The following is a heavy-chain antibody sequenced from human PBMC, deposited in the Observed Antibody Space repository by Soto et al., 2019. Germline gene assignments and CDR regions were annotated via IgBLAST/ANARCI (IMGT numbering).Heavy chain of an antibody. J-gene: IGHJ5*02. CDR3: AREGSYYDSSGYPVGP. CDR2: IYSGGST. CDR1: GFTVSSSY. D-gene: IGHD3-22*01. Sequence: GSLRHSCATSGFTVSSSYMSWVRQAPGKGLEWVSVIYSGGSTYYADSVKGRFTISRANPKNTLNLQMNSLRAEDTAVYYCAREGSYYDSSGYPVGPWGQGTLVTVSS. V-gene: IGHV3-53*01.